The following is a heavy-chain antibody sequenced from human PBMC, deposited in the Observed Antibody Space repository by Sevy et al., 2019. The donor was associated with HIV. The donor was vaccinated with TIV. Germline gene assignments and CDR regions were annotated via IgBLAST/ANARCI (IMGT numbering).Heavy chain of an antibody. J-gene: IGHJ4*02. CDR1: GFTLNKAW. CDR2: IKSETDGGTT. D-gene: IGHD5-12*01. Sequence: GGSLRLSCAASGFTLNKAWMNWVRQAPGKGLEWVGRIKSETDGGTTDYAEPVKGRFSISRYDSKNTLYLQMNSLKIEDTAVYYCRIEDGYNYFDYWGQGALVTVSS. CDR3: RIEDGYNYFDY. V-gene: IGHV3-15*07.